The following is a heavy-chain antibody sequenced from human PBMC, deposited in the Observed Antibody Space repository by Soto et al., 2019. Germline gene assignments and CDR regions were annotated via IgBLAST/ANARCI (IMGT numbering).Heavy chain of an antibody. V-gene: IGHV1-2*04. CDR1: GYTFTGYY. CDR2: INPNSGGT. Sequence: GASVKVSCKASGYTFTGYYMHWVRQAPGQGLEWMGWINPNSGGTNYAQKFQGWVTMTRDTSISTAYMGLSRLRSDDTAVYYCARDMRAPRYFDWSPYYYYGMDVWGQGTTVTVSS. J-gene: IGHJ6*02. CDR3: ARDMRAPRYFDWSPYYYYGMDV. D-gene: IGHD3-9*01.